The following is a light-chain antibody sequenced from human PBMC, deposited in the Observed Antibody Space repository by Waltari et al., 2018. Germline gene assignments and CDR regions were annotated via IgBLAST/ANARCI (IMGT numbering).Light chain of an antibody. CDR2: AAS. CDR1: QSVSSD. CDR3: QQYKNWPPWT. J-gene: IGKJ1*01. V-gene: IGKV3-15*01. Sequence: EIVMTQSPAILSVSPGERATLSCRASQSVSSDLAWYQHKPGRAPSLPIYAASTRATGIPARFSGSGSGTEFTLTISSLQSEDFAVYYCQQYKNWPPWTFGQGTKVEIK.